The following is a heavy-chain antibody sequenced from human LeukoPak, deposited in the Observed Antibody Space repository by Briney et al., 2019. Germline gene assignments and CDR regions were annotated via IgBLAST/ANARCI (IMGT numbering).Heavy chain of an antibody. Sequence: GGSLRLSCAASGFSVSSNYMSWVRQAPGKGLEWVSVIYSGGTTYYADSVKGRFTISRDNSKNTLHLQMNSLRAEDTAVYYCARDLTWNDNYGLDVWGQGTTVTVSS. J-gene: IGHJ6*02. CDR1: GFSVSSNY. CDR2: IYSGGTT. D-gene: IGHD1-1*01. CDR3: ARDLTWNDNYGLDV. V-gene: IGHV3-53*01.